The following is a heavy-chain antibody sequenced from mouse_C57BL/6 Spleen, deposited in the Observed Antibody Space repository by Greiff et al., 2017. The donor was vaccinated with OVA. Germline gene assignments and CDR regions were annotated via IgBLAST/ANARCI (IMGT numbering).Heavy chain of an antibody. CDR2: LDPSDSYT. CDR1: GSTFTSYW. J-gene: IGHJ3*01. Sequence: QVQLQQPGAELVKPGASVKMSCKASGSTFTSYWMQWVKQRPGPGLEWIGELDPSDSYTNSNQKFKGKATLTVDTASSTAYMQLNSLTSEDSAGYDCARRRDYEGCAYWGQGTLVTVSA. CDR3: ARRRDYEGCAY. D-gene: IGHD1-1*01. V-gene: IGHV1-50*01.